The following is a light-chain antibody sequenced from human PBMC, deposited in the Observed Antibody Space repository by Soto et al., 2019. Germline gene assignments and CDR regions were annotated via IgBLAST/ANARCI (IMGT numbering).Light chain of an antibody. J-gene: IGKJ1*01. V-gene: IGKV3-20*01. CDR3: LQYGSSPWP. CDR1: QSVSSSY. CDR2: GAS. Sequence: EIVLTQSPGTLSLSPGERATLSCRASQSVSSSYLAWYQQKPGQAPRLLIYGASSRATGIPDRFSGSGSGTECTLTISRVEPEDFAVYYFLQYGSSPWPFGQGTKVEIK.